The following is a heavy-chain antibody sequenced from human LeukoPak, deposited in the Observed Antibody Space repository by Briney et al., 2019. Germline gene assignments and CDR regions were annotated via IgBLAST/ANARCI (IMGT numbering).Heavy chain of an antibody. Sequence: SETLSLTCTVSGGSISSSSYYWGWIRQPPGKGLECIGYICSSGITNYNPSLKSRVTISVDTSKNQFSLKLASVTAADTAVYYCARENTGTNAFDIWGQGTMVTVSS. CDR1: GGSISSSSYY. CDR3: ARENTGTNAFDI. D-gene: IGHD1-7*01. V-gene: IGHV4-61*01. CDR2: ICSSGIT. J-gene: IGHJ3*02.